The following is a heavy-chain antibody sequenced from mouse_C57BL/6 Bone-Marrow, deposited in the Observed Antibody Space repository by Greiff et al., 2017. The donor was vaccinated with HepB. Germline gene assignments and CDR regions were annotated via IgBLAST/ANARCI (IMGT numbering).Heavy chain of an antibody. CDR3: AMDKLGRGMDY. J-gene: IGHJ4*01. V-gene: IGHV1-20*01. CDR2: INPYNGDT. CDR1: GYSFTGYF. Sequence: VQLQQSGPELVKPGDSVKISCKASGYSFTGYFMNWVMQSHGKSLEWIGRINPYNGDTFYNQKFKGKATLTVDKSSSTAHRELRSLTSEDSAVYYCAMDKLGRGMDYWGQGTSVTVSS. D-gene: IGHD4-1*01.